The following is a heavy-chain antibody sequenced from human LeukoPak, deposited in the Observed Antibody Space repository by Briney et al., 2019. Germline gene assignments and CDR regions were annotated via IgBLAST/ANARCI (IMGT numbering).Heavy chain of an antibody. CDR2: ISYDGSNK. CDR1: GFTFRTYG. V-gene: IGHV3-30*18. J-gene: IGHJ4*02. Sequence: PGRSLRLSCAASGFTFRTYGMHWVRQAPGKGLEWVAVISYDGSNKYYADSVKGRFTISRDNSKNTLYLQMNSLRAEDTAVYYCAKDAAGPEYWGQGTRVTVSS. CDR3: AKDAAGPEY. D-gene: IGHD6-13*01.